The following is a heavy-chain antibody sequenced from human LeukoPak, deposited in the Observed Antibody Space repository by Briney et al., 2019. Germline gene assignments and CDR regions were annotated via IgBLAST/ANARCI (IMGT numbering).Heavy chain of an antibody. CDR1: GGSISSYY. J-gene: IGHJ3*02. CDR3: AREPTPYDAFDI. Sequence: SETLSLTCTVSGGSISSYYWSWIRQPPGKGLEWIGYIYYSGSTNYNPSLKSRVTVSVDTSKNQFSLKLSSVTAADTAVYYCAREPTPYDAFDIWGQGTMVTVSS. CDR2: IYYSGST. V-gene: IGHV4-59*01.